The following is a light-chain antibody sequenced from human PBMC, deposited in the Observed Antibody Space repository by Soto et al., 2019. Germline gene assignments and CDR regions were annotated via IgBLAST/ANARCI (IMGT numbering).Light chain of an antibody. Sequence: EIVLTQSPATLSLSPGERATLSCRASPSVTNFLAWYQQKPGQAPRLLIYGAFNRATGIPARFSGSGSGTDFTLTISSLEPEDAAVYYCQQRSNWPPITFGQGTRLEIK. J-gene: IGKJ5*01. CDR3: QQRSNWPPIT. CDR1: PSVTNF. V-gene: IGKV3-11*01. CDR2: GAF.